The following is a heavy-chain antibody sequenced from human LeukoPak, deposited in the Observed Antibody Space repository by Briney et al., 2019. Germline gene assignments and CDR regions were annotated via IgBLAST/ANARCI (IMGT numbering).Heavy chain of an antibody. Sequence: SETLSLTCTVSGGSISSYYWSWIRQPPGKGLEWIGYVYYSGSTNYNPSLKSRVTMSIDTSKNQFSLNVSSVTAADTAVYYCAKSYNWNDDTYFDYWGQGTLVTVSS. J-gene: IGHJ4*02. V-gene: IGHV4-59*01. D-gene: IGHD1-20*01. CDR2: VYYSGST. CDR3: AKSYNWNDDTYFDY. CDR1: GGSISSYY.